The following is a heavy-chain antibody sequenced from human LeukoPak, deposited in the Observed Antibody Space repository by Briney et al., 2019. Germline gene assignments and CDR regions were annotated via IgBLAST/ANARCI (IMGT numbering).Heavy chain of an antibody. CDR1: VFTLYDYT. CDR2: ISWDGGST. V-gene: IGHV3-43*01. Sequence: GGSLRLSCAASVFTLYDYTMHCVRQAPGKGLEGVSLISWDGGSTYYTDSVKGRFTISRDNSKNYLYLQMNSLRTEDTALYYCAKAYYYDSSGYYFDYWGQGTLVSVSS. J-gene: IGHJ4*02. D-gene: IGHD3-22*01. CDR3: AKAYYYDSSGYYFDY.